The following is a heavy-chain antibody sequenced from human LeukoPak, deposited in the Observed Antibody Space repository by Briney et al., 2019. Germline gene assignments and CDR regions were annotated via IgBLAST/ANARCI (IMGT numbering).Heavy chain of an antibody. J-gene: IGHJ6*02. D-gene: IGHD6-19*01. Sequence: SVKVSCKASGGTFISYAISWVRQAPGQGLEWRGRIIPIFGIANYAQKFQGRVTINTDKSTSTAYMELSSLRSEDTAVYYCAREVAGTQGSYYYYYGMDVWGQGTTVTVSS. CDR1: GGTFISYA. CDR2: IIPIFGIA. V-gene: IGHV1-69*04. CDR3: AREVAGTQGSYYYYYGMDV.